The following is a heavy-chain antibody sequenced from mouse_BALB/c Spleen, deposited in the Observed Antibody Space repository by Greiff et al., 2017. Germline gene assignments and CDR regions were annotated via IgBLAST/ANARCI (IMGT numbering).Heavy chain of an antibody. Sequence: VQLVESGPGLVAPSQSLSITCTVSGFSLTGYGVNWVRQPPGKGLEWLGMIWGDGSTDYNSALKSRLSISKDNSKSQVFLKMNSLQTDDTARYYCARDILITTATFYAMDYWGQGTSVTVSS. CDR2: IWGDGST. V-gene: IGHV2-6-7*01. CDR1: GFSLTGYG. D-gene: IGHD1-2*01. J-gene: IGHJ4*01. CDR3: ARDILITTATFYAMDY.